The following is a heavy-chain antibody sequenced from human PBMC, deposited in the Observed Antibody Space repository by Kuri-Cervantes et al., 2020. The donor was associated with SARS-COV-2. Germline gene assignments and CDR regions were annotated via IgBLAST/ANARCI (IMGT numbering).Heavy chain of an antibody. Sequence: SETLSLTCAVYGGSFSGYYWSWIRQPPGKGLEWIGEINHSGSTNYNPSLKSRVTISVDTSKNQFSLKLSSVTAADTAVYYCARVDDPGYYGMDVWGQGTTVTVSS. CDR2: INHSGST. CDR1: GGSFSGYY. D-gene: IGHD3-3*01. CDR3: ARVDDPGYYGMDV. V-gene: IGHV4-34*01. J-gene: IGHJ6*02.